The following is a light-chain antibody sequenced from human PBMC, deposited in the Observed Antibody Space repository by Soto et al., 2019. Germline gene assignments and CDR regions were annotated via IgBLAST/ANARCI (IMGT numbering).Light chain of an antibody. J-gene: IGKJ2*01. Sequence: DIPMTQSPTTLSASVGDRVTITCRASQTVERWLAWYQQKPGKAPNLLISDVSTLERGVPSRFSGSGSATEFTLTISGLQPDDFATYYCQQYKDYVYTFGQGTTVESK. CDR2: DVS. V-gene: IGKV1-5*01. CDR1: QTVERW. CDR3: QQYKDYVYT.